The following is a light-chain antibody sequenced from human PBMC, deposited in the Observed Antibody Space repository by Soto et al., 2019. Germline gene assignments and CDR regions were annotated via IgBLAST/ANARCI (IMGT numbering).Light chain of an antibody. CDR1: SSNIGAGYD. Sequence: QSVLTQPPSVSGAPGQRVTISCTGSSSNIGAGYDVHWYQHLPGTVPKLLIYGNSNRPSGVPDRFSGSKSGTSASLAITGLQAEDEADYYCQSYDSRLSVVLFGGGTKLTVL. CDR3: QSYDSRLSVVL. J-gene: IGLJ2*01. CDR2: GNS. V-gene: IGLV1-40*01.